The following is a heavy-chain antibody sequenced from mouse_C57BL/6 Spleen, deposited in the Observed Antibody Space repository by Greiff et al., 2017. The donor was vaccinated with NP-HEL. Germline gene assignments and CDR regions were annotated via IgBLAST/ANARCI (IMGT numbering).Heavy chain of an antibody. CDR3: TPITTVVKAMDY. CDR1: GFNIKDYY. CDR2: IDPEDGDT. V-gene: IGHV14-1*01. D-gene: IGHD1-1*01. J-gene: IGHJ4*01. Sequence: EVQLHQSGAELVRPGASVKLSCTASGFNIKDYYMHWVKQRPEQGLEWIGRIDPEDGDTAYAPKFPGKATMTADTSSNTAYLQLSSLTSEDTAVDYCTPITTVVKAMDYWGQGTSVTVSS.